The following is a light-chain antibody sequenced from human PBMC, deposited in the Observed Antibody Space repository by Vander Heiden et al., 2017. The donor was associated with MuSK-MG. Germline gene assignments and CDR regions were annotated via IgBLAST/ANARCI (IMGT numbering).Light chain of an antibody. CDR2: DAS. CDR3: QQRSNWPPGST. J-gene: IGKJ3*01. CDR1: QNIGTS. Sequence: VLTQSPATLSLSPGERATLSCRASQNIGTSLAWYHHKPGQAPRLLIYDASERAAGIPARFSGGGSGIDFTLTINSLESGDSGVYYCQQRSNWPPGSTFGPGIKVEIK. V-gene: IGKV3-11*01.